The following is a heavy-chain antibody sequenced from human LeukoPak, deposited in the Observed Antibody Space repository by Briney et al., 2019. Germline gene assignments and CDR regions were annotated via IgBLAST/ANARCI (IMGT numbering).Heavy chain of an antibody. V-gene: IGHV4-30-2*01. D-gene: IGHD6-19*01. J-gene: IGHJ4*02. CDR1: SGSISSGAYS. Sequence: PSETLSLTCTVSSGSISSGAYSWSWIRQPPGKGLEWIGYIYYSGNTYYNPSLKSRVTISADTSRNQFSLKVDSVTAADTAVYYCARGPLAYSSGWEFDYWGQGTLVTVSS. CDR2: IYYSGNT. CDR3: ARGPLAYSSGWEFDY.